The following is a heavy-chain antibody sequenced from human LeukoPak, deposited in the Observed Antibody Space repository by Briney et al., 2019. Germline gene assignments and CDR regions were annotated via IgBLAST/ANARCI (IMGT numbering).Heavy chain of an antibody. Sequence: PGGSLRLSCAAYGFTFDDYAMHWVRQAPGKGLEWVSLISWDGGSTYYADSVKGRFTISRDNSKNSLYLQMNSLRAEDTALYYCAKDKKSRNSSSPGVYFDYWGQGTLVTVSS. D-gene: IGHD6-6*01. CDR2: ISWDGGST. J-gene: IGHJ4*02. CDR1: GFTFDDYA. V-gene: IGHV3-43D*03. CDR3: AKDKKSRNSSSPGVYFDY.